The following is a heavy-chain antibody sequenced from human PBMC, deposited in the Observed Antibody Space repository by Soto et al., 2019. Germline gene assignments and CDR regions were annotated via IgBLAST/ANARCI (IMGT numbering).Heavy chain of an antibody. CDR1: GFSLNTYGVG. Sequence: QITLKESGPTLVKPTQTLTLTCTVSGFSLNTYGVGVGWIRQPPGKALEWLALIYWDDDKRYSPSLKSRLTIIKDTSKNHTVLTMTNMDPVDTVTYYCARALGSWGAYYFDYWGQGTLVTVSS. J-gene: IGHJ4*02. CDR3: ARALGSWGAYYFDY. D-gene: IGHD3-16*01. CDR2: IYWDDDK. V-gene: IGHV2-5*02.